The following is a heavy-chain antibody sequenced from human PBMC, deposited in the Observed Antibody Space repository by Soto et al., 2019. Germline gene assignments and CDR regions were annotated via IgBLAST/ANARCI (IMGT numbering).Heavy chain of an antibody. Sequence: SETLSLTCTVSGGSISSYYWSWIRQPPGKGLEWIGYIYYSGSTNYNPSLKSRVTISVDTSKNQFSLKLSSVTAADTAVYYCARDRHSYGPSNWFDPWGQGTLVTAPQ. J-gene: IGHJ5*02. CDR1: GGSISSYY. CDR2: IYYSGST. V-gene: IGHV4-59*01. D-gene: IGHD5-18*01. CDR3: ARDRHSYGPSNWFDP.